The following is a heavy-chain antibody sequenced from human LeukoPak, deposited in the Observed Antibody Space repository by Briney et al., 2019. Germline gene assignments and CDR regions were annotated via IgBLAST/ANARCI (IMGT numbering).Heavy chain of an antibody. D-gene: IGHD5-24*01. CDR3: ARDQGDVHDY. V-gene: IGHV3-66*01. CDR1: GFTPSSNY. CDR2: IYNDGST. Sequence: GGSLRLSCAASGFTPSSNYMTCVPQAPGKGLEWVSLIYNDGSTYYSDFVEGRFTISRDKSKDTLFSQMNALRAEDTAVYYCARDQGDVHDYWGLGTLVTVSS. J-gene: IGHJ4*02.